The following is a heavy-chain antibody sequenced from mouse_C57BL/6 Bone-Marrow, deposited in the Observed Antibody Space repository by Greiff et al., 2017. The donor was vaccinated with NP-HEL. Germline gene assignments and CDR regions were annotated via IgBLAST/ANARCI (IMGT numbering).Heavy chain of an antibody. D-gene: IGHD1-1*01. Sequence: EVMLVESGGGLVQPKGSLKLSCAASGFSFNTYAMNWVRQAPGKGLEWVARIRSKSNNYATYYADSVKDRFTISRDDSESMLYLQMNNLKTEDTASISCVELDPPSSGSSNWYLVFWATGPRSPSPQ. CDR2: IRSKSNNYAT. CDR3: VELDPPSSGSSNWYLVF. CDR1: GFSFNTYA. V-gene: IGHV10-1*01. J-gene: IGHJ1*03.